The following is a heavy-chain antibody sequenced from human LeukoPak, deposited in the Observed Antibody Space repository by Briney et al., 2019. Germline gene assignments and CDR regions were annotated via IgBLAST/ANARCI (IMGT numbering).Heavy chain of an antibody. CDR3: ARGYSSSWSPLWD. Sequence: PWASVKVSCKASGGTFSSYAISWVRQAPGQGLEWMGGIIPIFGTANYAQKFQGRVTITADESTSTAYMELSSLRSEDTAVYYCARGYSSSWSPLWDWGQGTLVTVSS. J-gene: IGHJ4*02. D-gene: IGHD6-13*01. CDR2: IIPIFGTA. CDR1: GGTFSSYA. V-gene: IGHV1-69*13.